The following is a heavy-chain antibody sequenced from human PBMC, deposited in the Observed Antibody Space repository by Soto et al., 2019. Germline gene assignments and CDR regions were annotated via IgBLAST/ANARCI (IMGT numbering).Heavy chain of an antibody. CDR1: GGSFRDGSYY. CDR3: AGYNWNYYFDP. Sequence: SETLSLTCTVSGGSFRDGSYYWAWLRQPPGKGLEWIGHMYHSGSTIYNPSLKSRVTISIDTSKSQFSLNLNSMTAADTAVYYCAGYNWNYYFDPWGQGTLVTVS. CDR2: MYHSGST. J-gene: IGHJ5*02. D-gene: IGHD1-7*01. V-gene: IGHV4-61*01.